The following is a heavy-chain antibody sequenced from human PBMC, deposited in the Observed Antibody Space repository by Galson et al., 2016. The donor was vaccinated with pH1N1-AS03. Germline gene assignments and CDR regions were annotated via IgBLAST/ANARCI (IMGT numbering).Heavy chain of an antibody. CDR3: AHRFYGSGASFFDF. Sequence: PALVNPTQTLTLTCTFSGFSLNDGGLGVGWIRQPPGKALEWLGMIYWHDDKRYNPSLQNRLTLTQGVSKSEVVLQMTNADPEDTATYYCAHRFYGSGASFFDFWDQGIVVVVS. J-gene: IGHJ4*02. CDR2: IYWHDDK. CDR1: GFSLNDGGLG. D-gene: IGHD3-10*01. V-gene: IGHV2-5*01.